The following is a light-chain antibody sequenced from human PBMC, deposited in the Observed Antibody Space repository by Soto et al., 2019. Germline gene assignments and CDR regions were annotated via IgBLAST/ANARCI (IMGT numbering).Light chain of an antibody. CDR2: GAS. J-gene: IGKJ1*01. V-gene: IGKV1-39*01. CDR1: QSISSY. CDR3: QQSYSTPWT. Sequence: DSQMAQSPSSLSASGVDRVTSTCRASQSISSYLNWYQQKPWKAPKVLIYGASSLQSGVPPRFRGSGSGTDFTLTISSLQPEDFATYYCQQSYSTPWTFGQGTKVDIK.